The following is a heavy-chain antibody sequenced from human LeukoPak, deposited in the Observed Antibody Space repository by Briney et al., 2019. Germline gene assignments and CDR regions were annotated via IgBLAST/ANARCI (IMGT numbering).Heavy chain of an antibody. Sequence: GGSLRLSCAPSGLTFSSYSMSCVRQAPGEGLEWVSSISSSSSYIYYADSVEGLFTISRDNAKNSLSLQMNSLRPEATAVHYCARDYGLKLEPWGQGTLVTVSS. CDR2: ISSSSSYI. CDR1: GLTFSSYS. J-gene: IGHJ5*02. D-gene: IGHD1-1*01. V-gene: IGHV3-21*01. CDR3: ARDYGLKLEP.